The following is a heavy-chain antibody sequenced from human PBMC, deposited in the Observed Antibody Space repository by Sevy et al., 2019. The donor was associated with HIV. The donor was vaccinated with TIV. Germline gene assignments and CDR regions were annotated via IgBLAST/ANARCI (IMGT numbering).Heavy chain of an antibody. CDR2: ISYDGSNK. Sequence: GGSLRLSCEASGFSFSDYTMTWVRQAPGKGLEWVAVISYDGSNKYYADSVKGRFTISRDNSKNTLYLQMNSLRAEDTAVYYCARGDYDFWSGYYVNYYYYGMDVWGQGTTVTVSS. J-gene: IGHJ6*02. CDR1: GFSFSDYT. D-gene: IGHD3-3*01. CDR3: ARGDYDFWSGYYVNYYYYGMDV. V-gene: IGHV3-30*04.